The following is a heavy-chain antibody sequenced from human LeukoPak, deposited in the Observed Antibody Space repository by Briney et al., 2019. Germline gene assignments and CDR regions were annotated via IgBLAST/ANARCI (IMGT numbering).Heavy chain of an antibody. V-gene: IGHV3-30*02. D-gene: IGHD4-23*01. CDR3: ATPPHDYGGYYFDY. CDR1: GFTFSSYG. J-gene: IGHJ4*02. Sequence: GGSLRLSCAASGFTFSSYGMHWVRQAPGKGLEWVAFIRYDGSDKYYSDSLKGRFTISRDNSRTTLYLQMNSLRPEDTAVYYCATPPHDYGGYYFDYWGQGTLVTVSS. CDR2: IRYDGSDK.